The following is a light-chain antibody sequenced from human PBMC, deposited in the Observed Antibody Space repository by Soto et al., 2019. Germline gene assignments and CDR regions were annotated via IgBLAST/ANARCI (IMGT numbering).Light chain of an antibody. CDR3: QQYDNLPRT. CDR1: HDIRKY. Sequence: DIQMTQSPSSLSASIGDRVTITCQASHDIRKYLNWYQQKPGKAPKLLIYSASNLESGVPSRFSGSGFGTDFLFNISSLQPEDLATYYCQQYDNLPRTFGPGTKLEIK. CDR2: SAS. J-gene: IGKJ2*01. V-gene: IGKV1-33*01.